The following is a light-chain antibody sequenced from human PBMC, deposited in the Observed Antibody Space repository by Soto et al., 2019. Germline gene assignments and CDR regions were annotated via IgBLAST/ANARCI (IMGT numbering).Light chain of an antibody. CDR1: QSVSSNY. CDR2: DAS. CDR3: QQRSNWPPIT. J-gene: IGKJ5*01. V-gene: IGKV3-11*01. Sequence: EIVLTQSPGTLSLSPVERATLSCMASQSVSSNYLAWYQHRPGQAPRLLIYDASNRATGIPARFSGSGSGTDFTLTISSLEPEDFAVYYCQQRSNWPPITFGQGTRLEI.